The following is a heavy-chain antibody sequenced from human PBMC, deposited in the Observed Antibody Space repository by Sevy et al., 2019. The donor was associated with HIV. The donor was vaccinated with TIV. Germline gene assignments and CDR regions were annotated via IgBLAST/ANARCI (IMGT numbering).Heavy chain of an antibody. CDR2: IHYTGTT. Sequence: SETLSLTCTVSGGSISAYHWSWIRQPPGKGLEYIGYIHYTGTTNYNPSLKSRVTISVDTSKNQFSLKLSSVTAANTALYYCARAPPVRSGDDSLNWFDPWGQGTLVTVSS. D-gene: IGHD5-12*01. CDR1: GGSISAYH. V-gene: IGHV4-59*01. CDR3: ARAPPVRSGDDSLNWFDP. J-gene: IGHJ5*02.